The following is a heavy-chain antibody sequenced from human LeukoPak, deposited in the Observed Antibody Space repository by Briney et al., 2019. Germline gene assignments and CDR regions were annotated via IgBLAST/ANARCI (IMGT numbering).Heavy chain of an antibody. V-gene: IGHV1-46*01. D-gene: IGHD5-24*01. J-gene: IGHJ6*02. CDR3: ARMGWLQSYYYYGMDV. CDR1: GYTFTSYY. Sequence: GASVKVSCKASGYTFTSYYMHWVRQAPGQGLEWMGIINPSGGSTSYAQKFQGRVTMTRDTSTSTVYMELSSLRSEDTAVYYCARMGWLQSYYYYGMDVWGQGTTVTVSS. CDR2: INPSGGST.